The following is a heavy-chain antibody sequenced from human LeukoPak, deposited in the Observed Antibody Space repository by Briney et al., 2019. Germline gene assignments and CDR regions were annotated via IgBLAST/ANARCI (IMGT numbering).Heavy chain of an antibody. J-gene: IGHJ3*02. D-gene: IGHD6-19*01. V-gene: IGHV1-58*02. CDR1: GFTFTSSA. CDR3: AAYSSGWYHAFDI. CDR2: IVVGSGNT. Sequence: SVKVSCTASGFTFTSSAMQWVRQARGQRLEWIGWIVVGSGNTNYAQKFQERVTITWDMSTSTAYMELSSLRCEDTAVYYCAAYSSGWYHAFDIWGQGTMVTVSS.